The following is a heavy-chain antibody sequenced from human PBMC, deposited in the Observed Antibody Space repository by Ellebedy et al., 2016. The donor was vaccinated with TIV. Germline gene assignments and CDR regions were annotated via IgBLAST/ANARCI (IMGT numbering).Heavy chain of an antibody. V-gene: IGHV3-7*01. CDR2: IKHDGSEN. CDR3: AKDYGGFDY. D-gene: IGHD4-23*01. CDR1: GFTFSTYW. Sequence: GESLKISCAGSGFTFSTYWMSWVRQAPGKGLEWVANIKHDGSENYYVDSVRGRFTISRDNAKRSLYLQLNSLRAEDTAVYYCAKDYGGFDYWGQGTLVTVSS. J-gene: IGHJ4*02.